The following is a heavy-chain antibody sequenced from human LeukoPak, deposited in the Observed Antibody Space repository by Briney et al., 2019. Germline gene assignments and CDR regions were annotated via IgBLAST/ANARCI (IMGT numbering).Heavy chain of an antibody. CDR1: GGSINGYY. V-gene: IGHV4-59*01. CDR2: IYYRGST. J-gene: IGHJ4*02. Sequence: TSSETLTLTCTVSGGSINGYYWSWIRQPPEKGLEWIGYIYYRGSTNYNPPLKSRVTISVDTSKNQFSLKLSSVTAADTAVYYCARADYDTSAYYYTFDYWGQGTLVTVSS. D-gene: IGHD3-22*01. CDR3: ARADYDTSAYYYTFDY.